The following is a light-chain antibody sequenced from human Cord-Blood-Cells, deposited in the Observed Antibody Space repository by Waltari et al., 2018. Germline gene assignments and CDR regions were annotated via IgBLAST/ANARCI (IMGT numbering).Light chain of an antibody. CDR1: QSLLHSNGYNY. CDR3: MQALQTPIT. CDR2: LGS. Sequence: DIVMTQSPLSLPVTPGERASISCRPSQSLLHSNGYNYLDCYLQKPGQSPQLLIYLGSNRASGVPDRFCGSGSGTDFTLKISRVEAEDVGVYYCMQALQTPITFGQGTRLEIK. V-gene: IGKV2-28*01. J-gene: IGKJ5*01.